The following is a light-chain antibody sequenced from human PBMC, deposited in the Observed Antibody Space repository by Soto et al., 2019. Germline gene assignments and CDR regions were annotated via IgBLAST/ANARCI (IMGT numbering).Light chain of an antibody. CDR3: QQYNSHSPWT. J-gene: IGKJ1*01. CDR1: QSVSSN. Sequence: EIVMTQSPATLSVSPGERATLSCRASQSVSSNLAWYQQKPGQAPRLLIYGASTRATGIPARFSGSGSGTEFTLTISSLQPDDFATYYCQQYNSHSPWTFGQGTKVDIK. CDR2: GAS. V-gene: IGKV3-15*01.